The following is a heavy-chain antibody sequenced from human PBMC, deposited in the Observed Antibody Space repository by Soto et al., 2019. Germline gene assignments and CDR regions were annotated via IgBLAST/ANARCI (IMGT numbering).Heavy chain of an antibody. V-gene: IGHV3-11*01. Sequence: PGGSLRLSCAASGFTFSDYYMSWIRQAPGKGLEWVSYISSSGSTIYYADSVKGRFTISRDNAKNSLYLQMNSLRAEDTAVYYCARDWSHYHYYMAVWGKGTTVTVSS. D-gene: IGHD3-3*01. CDR1: GFTFSDYY. CDR2: ISSSGSTI. J-gene: IGHJ6*03. CDR3: ARDWSHYHYYMAV.